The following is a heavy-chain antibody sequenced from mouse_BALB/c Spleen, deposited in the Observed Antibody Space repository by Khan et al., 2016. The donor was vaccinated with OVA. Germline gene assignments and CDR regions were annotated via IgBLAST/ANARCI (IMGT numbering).Heavy chain of an antibody. Sequence: QVQLKESGPGLVAPSQSLSITCTVSGFSLTGYGVNWVRQPPGKGLEWLGMIWGDGSTDYNSALKSRLSISKDNSKSQVFLKMNSLQTDDTARYYCARAYYGNYREAMDYWGQGNSDTDSS. J-gene: IGHJ4*01. CDR2: IWGDGST. D-gene: IGHD2-10*01. CDR1: GFSLTGYG. CDR3: ARAYYGNYREAMDY. V-gene: IGHV2-6-7*01.